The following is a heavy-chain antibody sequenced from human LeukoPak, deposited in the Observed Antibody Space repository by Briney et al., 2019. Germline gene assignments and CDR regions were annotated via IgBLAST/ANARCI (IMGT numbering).Heavy chain of an antibody. D-gene: IGHD3-3*01. Sequence: SQTLSLTCTVSGGSISSGDYYWSWIRQPPGKGLEWIGYIYYSGSTYYNPSLKSRVTISVDASKNQFSLKLSSVTAADTAVYYCARWGGGFFIREYWGQGTLVTVSS. CDR1: GGSISSGDYY. V-gene: IGHV4-30-4*08. J-gene: IGHJ4*02. CDR2: IYYSGST. CDR3: ARWGGGFFIREY.